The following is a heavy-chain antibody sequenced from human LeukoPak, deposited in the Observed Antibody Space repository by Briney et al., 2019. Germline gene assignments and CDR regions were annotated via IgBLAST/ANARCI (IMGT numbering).Heavy chain of an antibody. CDR2: IYYSGST. CDR1: GGSISSYY. V-gene: IGHV4-59*01. CDR3: ARRNYGDYDHYFDY. Sequence: SETLSLPGTVSGGSISSYYWSWIRQPPGKGLEWIGYIYYSGSTNYNPSLKSRVTISLDTSKSQFSLKLTSVTAADTAVYYCARRNYGDYDHYFDYWGQGTLVTVSS. J-gene: IGHJ4*02. D-gene: IGHD4-17*01.